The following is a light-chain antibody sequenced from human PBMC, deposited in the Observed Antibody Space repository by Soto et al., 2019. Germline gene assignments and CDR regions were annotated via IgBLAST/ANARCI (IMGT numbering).Light chain of an antibody. Sequence: EIVLTQSPGTLSLSPGERTTLSCRASQSVSSKLAWYQQKPGQAPRLLIYGASTRATGIPARFSGSGSGTEFTLTISSLQSEDFAVYYCQQYNNWFWTFGQGTKVDIK. CDR2: GAS. CDR1: QSVSSK. V-gene: IGKV3-15*01. CDR3: QQYNNWFWT. J-gene: IGKJ1*01.